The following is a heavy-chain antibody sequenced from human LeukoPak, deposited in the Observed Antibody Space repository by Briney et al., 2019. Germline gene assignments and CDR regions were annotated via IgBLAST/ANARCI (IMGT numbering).Heavy chain of an antibody. Sequence: GGSLRLSCAASGFTFSSYWMNWARQAPGKGLEWVASINHNGNVNYYVDSVKGRFTISRDNAKNSLYLQMSNLRAEDTAVYYCAKDGYSSSWYYFDHWGQGTLVTVSS. D-gene: IGHD6-13*01. V-gene: IGHV3-7*03. CDR2: INHNGNVN. CDR1: GFTFSSYW. J-gene: IGHJ4*02. CDR3: AKDGYSSSWYYFDH.